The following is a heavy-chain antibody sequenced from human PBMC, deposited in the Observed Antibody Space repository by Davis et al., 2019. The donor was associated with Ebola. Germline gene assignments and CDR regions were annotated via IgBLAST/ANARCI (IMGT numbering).Heavy chain of an antibody. Sequence: SETLSLTCTVSGGSISSYYWSWIRQPPGKGLEWIGYIYYSGSTNYNPSLKSRVTISVDTSKNQFSLKLTSVTAADTAVYYCARGGLELLRFDYWGQGTLVTVSS. V-gene: IGHV4-59*12. CDR1: GGSISSYY. J-gene: IGHJ4*02. CDR3: ARGGLELLRFDY. CDR2: IYYSGST. D-gene: IGHD1-7*01.